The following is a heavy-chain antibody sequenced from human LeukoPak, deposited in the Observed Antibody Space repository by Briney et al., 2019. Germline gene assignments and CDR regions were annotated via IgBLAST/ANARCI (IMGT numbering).Heavy chain of an antibody. D-gene: IGHD3-3*01. V-gene: IGHV3-23*01. CDR1: GFTFRSYA. CDR2: ISGSGGST. Sequence: GGSLRLSCAASGFTFRSYAMSWVRQAPGKGLEWVSAISGSGGSTYYADSVKGRFTISRDNSKNTLYLQMNSLRAEDTAVYYCAKAGRDYDFWSGLNYWGQGTLVTVSS. CDR3: AKAGRDYDFWSGLNY. J-gene: IGHJ4*02.